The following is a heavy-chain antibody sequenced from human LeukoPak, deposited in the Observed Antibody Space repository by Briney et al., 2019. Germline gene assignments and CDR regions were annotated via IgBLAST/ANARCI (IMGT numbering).Heavy chain of an antibody. CDR2: IKQDGSEK. J-gene: IGHJ4*02. Sequence: GGSLRLSCAASGFTVSSNYMSWVRQAPGKGPEWVADIKQDGSEKYYVDSVKGRFTISRDNAKNSLFLQMNSLRVEDTAVYYCARGSTSFLFWGQGTLVTVSS. V-gene: IGHV3-7*01. D-gene: IGHD2-2*01. CDR3: ARGSTSFLF. CDR1: GFTVSSNY.